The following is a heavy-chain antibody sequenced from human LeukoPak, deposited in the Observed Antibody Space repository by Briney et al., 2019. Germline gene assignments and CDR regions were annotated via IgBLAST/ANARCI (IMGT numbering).Heavy chain of an antibody. CDR2: IYHSGST. CDR3: ARVAPVSHWFDP. V-gene: IGHV4-39*07. Sequence: SETLSLTCTVSGGSISSSSYYWGWIRQPPGKGLEWIGEIYHSGSTNYNPSLKSRVTISVDKSKNQFSLKLSSVTAADTAVYYCARVAPVSHWFDPWGQGTLVTVSS. J-gene: IGHJ5*02. D-gene: IGHD3-22*01. CDR1: GGSISSSSYY.